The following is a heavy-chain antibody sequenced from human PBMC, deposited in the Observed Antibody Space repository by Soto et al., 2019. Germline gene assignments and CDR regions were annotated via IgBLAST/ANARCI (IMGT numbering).Heavy chain of an antibody. CDR1: GNTFSGYG. CDR2: INRYNGNT. CDR3: GRDGDEWDQRYLDY. D-gene: IGHD1-26*01. V-gene: IGHV1-18*01. Sequence: QGQLVQSGAELKKPGASVKVSFQASGNTFSGYGISWGRQAPGQGPEWMGWINRYNGNTNYAHKFRGSVKMTTDTFTSTVYMELTTLTSDDTAVYYCGRDGDEWDQRYLDYWGQGTLVTVSS. J-gene: IGHJ4*02.